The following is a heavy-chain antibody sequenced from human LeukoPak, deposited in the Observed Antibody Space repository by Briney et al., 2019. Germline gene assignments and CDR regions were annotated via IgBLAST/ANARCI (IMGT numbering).Heavy chain of an antibody. V-gene: IGHV4-39*01. D-gene: IGHD6-19*01. J-gene: IGHJ6*03. Sequence: SETLPLTCTVSGGSISSSSYYWGWIRQPPGKGLGWIGSIYYSGSTYYNPSLKSRVTISVDTSKNQFSLKLSSVTAADAAVYYCARHRQWLAHYYYYYMDVWGKGTTVTVSS. CDR1: GGSISSSSYY. CDR2: IYYSGST. CDR3: ARHRQWLAHYYYYYMDV.